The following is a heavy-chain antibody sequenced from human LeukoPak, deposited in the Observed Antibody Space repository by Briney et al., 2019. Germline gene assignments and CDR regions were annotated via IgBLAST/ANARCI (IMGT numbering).Heavy chain of an antibody. CDR3: ASGDGVQTLNFDS. Sequence: PETLSLTCTVSSGSISRYYWSWIRQPPGKGLEWIGYIYYSGSTNYNPSLKSRVTISIDTSKNQFSLKLSSVTAADTAVYYCASGDGVQTLNFDSWGQGTLVTVSS. CDR1: SGSISRYY. CDR2: IYYSGST. V-gene: IGHV4-59*01. D-gene: IGHD2-8*01. J-gene: IGHJ4*02.